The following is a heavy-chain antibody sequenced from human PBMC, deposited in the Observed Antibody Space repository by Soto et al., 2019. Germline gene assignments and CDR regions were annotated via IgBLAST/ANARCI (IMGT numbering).Heavy chain of an antibody. V-gene: IGHV4-39*01. Sequence: SETLSLTCTVSGGSISSSSYYWGWIRQPPGQGLEWIGSIYYSRSTYYNPSLKSRVTISVDTSRYQFSLKLSSVTAADTAVYYCARRSRAAFGYFDYWGKGTLVSVSS. J-gene: IGHJ4*02. CDR3: ARRSRAAFGYFDY. CDR2: IYYSRST. CDR1: GGSISSSSYY. D-gene: IGHD6-6*01.